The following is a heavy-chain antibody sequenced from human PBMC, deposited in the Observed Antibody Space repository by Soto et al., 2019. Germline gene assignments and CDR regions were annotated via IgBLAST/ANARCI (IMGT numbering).Heavy chain of an antibody. CDR3: AREVYGGMDY. V-gene: IGHV3-33*01. CDR2: IWYDGSNK. CDR1: GFTFSSYG. J-gene: IGHJ4*01. D-gene: IGHD3-16*01. Sequence: QVQLVESGGGVVQPGRSLRLSCAASGFTFSSYGMHWVRQAPGKGLEWVAVIWYDGSNKYYADSVKGRFTISRDNSKNTLYLQMNSMRAEDTAVYYCAREVYGGMDYWGHGTLVTVSS.